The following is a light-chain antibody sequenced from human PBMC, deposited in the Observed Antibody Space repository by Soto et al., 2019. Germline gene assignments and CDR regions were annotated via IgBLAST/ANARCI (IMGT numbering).Light chain of an antibody. CDR1: TGTVTSGHF. Sequence: QAVVTQEPSLTVSPGGTVTLTCASDTGTVTSGHFAYWFQQKPGQPPRTLIYDTTNRHSWAPARFSGSLLGGKAVLTLSGAQPEDEDQYFCLLYSNAFGLVFGGGTKLTVL. CDR3: LLYSNAFGLV. V-gene: IGLV7-46*01. CDR2: DTT. J-gene: IGLJ2*01.